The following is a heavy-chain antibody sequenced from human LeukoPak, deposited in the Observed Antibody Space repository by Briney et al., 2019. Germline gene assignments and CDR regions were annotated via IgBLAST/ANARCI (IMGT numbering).Heavy chain of an antibody. CDR3: AKESGSSQEGDWFDP. V-gene: IGHV3-9*01. CDR1: GFTFDDYA. CDR2: ISWNSGSI. J-gene: IGHJ5*02. Sequence: PGGSLRLSCAASGFTFDDYAMHWVRQAPGKGLEWVSGISWNSGSIGYADSVKGRFTISRDNAKNSLYLQMNSLRAEDTALYYCAKESGSSQEGDWFDPWGQGTLVTVSS. D-gene: IGHD6-13*01.